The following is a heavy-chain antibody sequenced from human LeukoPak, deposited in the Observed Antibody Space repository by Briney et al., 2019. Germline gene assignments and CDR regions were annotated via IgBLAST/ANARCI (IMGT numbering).Heavy chain of an antibody. D-gene: IGHD4-23*01. CDR2: IYPGDSNT. CDR1: GSSFTNYW. Sequence: GAALQISCKGSGSSFTNYWIGWVRQVPGKGLEGRGIIYPGDSNTRYSPSLQGQVTISADKCSNTASVQWSSLKASDTAMYYCARRVVNNRNWYFNLSGRGTLVTVSS. J-gene: IGHJ2*01. V-gene: IGHV5-51*01. CDR3: ARRVVNNRNWYFNL.